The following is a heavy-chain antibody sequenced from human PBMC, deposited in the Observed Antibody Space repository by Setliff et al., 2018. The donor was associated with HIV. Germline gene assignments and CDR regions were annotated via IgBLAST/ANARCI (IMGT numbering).Heavy chain of an antibody. J-gene: IGHJ6*03. CDR3: ATGAETYSSSWEAYYMDV. Sequence: ASVKVSCKSSGYTFTNYYIHWVQQAPGKGLEWMGRVDPEDGETIYAERFQGRVTITADTSTDTSYMKLSSLRSEDSAVYYCATGAETYSSSWEAYYMDVWGKGTTVTVSS. CDR2: VDPEDGET. V-gene: IGHV1-69-2*01. D-gene: IGHD6-13*01. CDR1: GYTFTNYY.